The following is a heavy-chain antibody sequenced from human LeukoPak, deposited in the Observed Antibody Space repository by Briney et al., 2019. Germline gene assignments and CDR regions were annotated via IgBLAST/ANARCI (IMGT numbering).Heavy chain of an antibody. Sequence: GASAKVSCKASGYTFTGYYIHWVRQAPGQGLEWMGWINPNSGGTNYAQKFQGRVTMTRDTSISTAYMELSRLRSDDTAVYYCARALLVGATNYWGQGTLVTVSS. D-gene: IGHD1-26*01. CDR1: GYTFTGYY. CDR3: ARALLVGATNY. V-gene: IGHV1-2*02. J-gene: IGHJ4*02. CDR2: INPNSGGT.